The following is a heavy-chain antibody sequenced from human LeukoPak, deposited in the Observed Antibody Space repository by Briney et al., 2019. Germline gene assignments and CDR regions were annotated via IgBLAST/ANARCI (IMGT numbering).Heavy chain of an antibody. CDR2: INPNSGGT. Sequence: ASVKVSCKASGYTFTGYYMHWVRQAPGQGLEWMGWINPNSGGTNYAQKFQGRVTMTGDTSISTAYMELSRLRSDDTAVYYCARPYPRTPDAFDIWGQGTMVTVSS. J-gene: IGHJ3*02. CDR3: ARPYPRTPDAFDI. D-gene: IGHD2-2*01. V-gene: IGHV1-2*02. CDR1: GYTFTGYY.